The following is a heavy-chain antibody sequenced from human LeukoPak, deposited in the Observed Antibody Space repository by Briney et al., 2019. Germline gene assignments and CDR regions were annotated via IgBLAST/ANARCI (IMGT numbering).Heavy chain of an antibody. CDR1: GFTFSSYA. CDR3: ARDRGYPATLFDY. J-gene: IGHJ4*02. D-gene: IGHD5-12*01. Sequence: PGGSLRLSCAASGFTFSSYAMHWVRQAPGKGLEWVAVISYDGGNKYYADSVKGRFTISRDNSKNTLYLQMNSLRAEDTAVYYCARDRGYPATLFDYWGQGTLVTVSS. V-gene: IGHV3-30*04. CDR2: ISYDGGNK.